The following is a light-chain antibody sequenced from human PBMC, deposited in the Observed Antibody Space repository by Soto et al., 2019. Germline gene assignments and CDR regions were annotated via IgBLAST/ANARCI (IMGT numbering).Light chain of an antibody. Sequence: ICMTQSSSLLSAATGDRGTISCRMSQGFSSCLDWYQQKPGKAPNLLIYDASRLQSGVPSRFSGSGGGTDFTISISSVKPEDFATYFCQQSYMDTITFGQGTRLEIK. J-gene: IGKJ5*01. CDR2: DAS. V-gene: IGKV1D-8*03. CDR3: QQSYMDTIT. CDR1: QGFSSC.